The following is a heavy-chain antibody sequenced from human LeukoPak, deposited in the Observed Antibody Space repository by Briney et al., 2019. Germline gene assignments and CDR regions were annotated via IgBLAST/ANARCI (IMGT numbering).Heavy chain of an antibody. Sequence: ASVKVSCKASGYTFTGYYMHWVRQAPGQGLEWMGWINPNSGGTNYAQKFQGRVTMTRDTSTSTAYMELSRLRSDDTAVYYCARTDPGSWYFDYWGQGTLVTVSS. V-gene: IGHV1-2*02. CDR2: INPNSGGT. CDR1: GYTFTGYY. J-gene: IGHJ4*02. CDR3: ARTDPGSWYFDY. D-gene: IGHD3-10*01.